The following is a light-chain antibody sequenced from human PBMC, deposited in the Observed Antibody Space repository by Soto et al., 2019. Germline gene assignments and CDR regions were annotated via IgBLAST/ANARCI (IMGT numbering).Light chain of an antibody. CDR3: GSWYSSLSAYV. J-gene: IGLJ1*01. Sequence: QSAMTQPPSVSASPGQKVTISCSGSSTNIGGNSVSWYQQLPGTAPKLLIYDDNTRPSGIPDRFSGPKSGTSATLGITGFQTGDEADYYCGSWYSSLSAYVFGAGTKLTVL. V-gene: IGLV1-51*01. CDR2: DDN. CDR1: STNIGGNS.